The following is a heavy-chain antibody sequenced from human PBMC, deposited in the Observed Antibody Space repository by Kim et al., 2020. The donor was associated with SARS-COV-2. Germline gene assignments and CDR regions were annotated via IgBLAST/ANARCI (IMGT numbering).Heavy chain of an antibody. CDR3: ARVGGVGYYDSSGYPYYFDY. V-gene: IGHV3-30*01. Sequence: RFTISRYNSKNTLYLQMNSLRAEDTAVYYCARVGGVGYYDSSGYPYYFDYWGQGTLVTVSS. D-gene: IGHD3-22*01. J-gene: IGHJ4*02.